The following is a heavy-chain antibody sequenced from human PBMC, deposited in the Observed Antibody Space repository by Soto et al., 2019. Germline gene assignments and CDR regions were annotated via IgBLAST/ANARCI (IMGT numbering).Heavy chain of an antibody. CDR3: ARSIVVVTALDY. CDR2: ISGYNRNT. J-gene: IGHJ4*02. V-gene: IGHV1-18*04. Sequence: ASVKVSCTTSGYTFDRFGIAWVRQDPGQRLEWMGWISGYNRNTIYSQKFQGRFSITTDTSASIVYMELSSLRSEDTAVYYCARSIVVVTALDYWGQGTLVTVSS. CDR1: GYTFDRFG. D-gene: IGHD2-21*02.